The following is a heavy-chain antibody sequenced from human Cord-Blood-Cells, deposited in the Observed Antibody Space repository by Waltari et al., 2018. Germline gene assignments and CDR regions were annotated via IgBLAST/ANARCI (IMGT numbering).Heavy chain of an antibody. J-gene: IGHJ4*02. CDR3: ARGGLYCSSTSCYDY. CDR1: GGSFSGYY. V-gene: IGHV4-34*01. Sequence: QVQLQQWGAGLLKPSETLSLTCAVYGGSFSGYYWSWIRQHPGKGREWIGEINHSGSTNYNPSLKSRVTISVDTSKNQFSLKLSSVTAADTAVYYCARGGLYCSSTSCYDYWGQGTLVTVSS. CDR2: INHSGST. D-gene: IGHD2-2*01.